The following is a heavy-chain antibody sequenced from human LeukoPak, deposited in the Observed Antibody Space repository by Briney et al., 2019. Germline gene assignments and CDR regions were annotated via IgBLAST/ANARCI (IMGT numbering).Heavy chain of an antibody. CDR2: IIPILGIA. CDR3: ARDRYYGSGSYYNWFDP. V-gene: IGHV1-69*04. Sequence: SVKVSCKASGGTFSSYAISWVRQAPGQGLEWMGRIIPILGIANYAQKFQDRVTITADKSTSTAYMELSSLRSEDTAVYYCARDRYYGSGSYYNWFDPWGQGTLVTVSS. CDR1: GGTFSSYA. J-gene: IGHJ5*02. D-gene: IGHD3-10*01.